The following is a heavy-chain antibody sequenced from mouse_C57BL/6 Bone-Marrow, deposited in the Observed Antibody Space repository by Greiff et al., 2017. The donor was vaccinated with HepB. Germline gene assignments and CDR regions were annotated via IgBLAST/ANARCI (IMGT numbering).Heavy chain of an antibody. CDR3: ARGDDYDDGFDY. J-gene: IGHJ2*01. D-gene: IGHD2-4*01. CDR2: ISNLAYSI. Sequence: EVKLMESGGGLVQPGGSLKLSCAASGFTFSDYGMAWVRQAPRKGPEWVAFISNLAYSIYYADTVTGRFTISRENAKNTLYLEMSSLRSEDTAMYYCARGDDYDDGFDYWGQGTTLTVSS. V-gene: IGHV5-15*01. CDR1: GFTFSDYG.